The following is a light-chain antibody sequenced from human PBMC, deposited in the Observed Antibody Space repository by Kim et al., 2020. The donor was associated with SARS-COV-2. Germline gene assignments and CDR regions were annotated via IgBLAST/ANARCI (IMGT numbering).Light chain of an antibody. J-gene: IGLJ3*02. CDR2: NTN. CDR1: SAAVPRPSY. V-gene: IGLV8-61*01. CDR3: AMYISSGIWV. Sequence: GGTVTLPVCLASAAVPRPSYPSWYQQAPGQAPRTLIYNTNTRSFGVPDRFSGSILGNKAALTITGAQADDECDYYCAMYISSGIWVFGGGTQLTVL.